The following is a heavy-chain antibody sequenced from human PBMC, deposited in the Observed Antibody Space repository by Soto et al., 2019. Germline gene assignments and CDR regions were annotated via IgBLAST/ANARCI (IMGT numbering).Heavy chain of an antibody. V-gene: IGHV4-31*03. Sequence: PSETLSLTCTVSGGSISSGGYYWSWIRQHPGKGLEWIGYIYYSGSTYYNPSLKSRVTISVDTSKNQFSLKLSSVTAADTAVYYCARDPAWGSVDYWGLGTLVTVSS. J-gene: IGHJ4*02. CDR2: IYYSGST. CDR3: ARDPAWGSVDY. D-gene: IGHD7-27*01. CDR1: GGSISSGGYY.